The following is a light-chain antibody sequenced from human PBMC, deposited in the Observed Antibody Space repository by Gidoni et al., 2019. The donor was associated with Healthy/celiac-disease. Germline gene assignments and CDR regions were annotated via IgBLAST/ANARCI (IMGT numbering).Light chain of an antibody. V-gene: IGKV3-20*01. CDR2: GAS. J-gene: IGKJ3*01. CDR3: RLRAT. Sequence: SQSVSSSYLAWYQQKPGQAPRLLIYGASSRATGIPDRFSGSGSGTDFTLTISRLEPEDFAVYYCRLRATFGPGTKVDIK. CDR1: QSVSSSY.